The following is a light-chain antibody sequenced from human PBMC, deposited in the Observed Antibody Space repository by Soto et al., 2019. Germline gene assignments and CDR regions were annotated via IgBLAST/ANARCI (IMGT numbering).Light chain of an antibody. J-gene: IGKJ4*01. CDR1: QSVSSY. V-gene: IGKV3-11*01. CDR3: QQRRNWPPA. Sequence: EIVLSQSPATLSLSPGERATLSCRASQSVSSYLSWYQQKPGQAPRLLIYDASNRATGIPARFSGSGSGTDFTLNISSLEPEDFAVYYCQQRRNWPPAFGGGTKVEIK. CDR2: DAS.